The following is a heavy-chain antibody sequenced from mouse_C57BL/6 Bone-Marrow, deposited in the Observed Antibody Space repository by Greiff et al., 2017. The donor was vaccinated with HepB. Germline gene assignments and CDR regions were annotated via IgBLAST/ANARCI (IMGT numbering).Heavy chain of an antibody. CDR2: ISYDGSN. Sequence: VQLKESGPGLVKPSQSLSLTCSVTGYSITSGYYWNWIRQFPGNKLEWMGYISYDGSNNYNPSLKNRISITRDTSKNQFFLKLNSVTTEDTATYYCARAGYSKGFAYWGQGTLVTVSA. J-gene: IGHJ3*01. CDR3: ARAGYSKGFAY. V-gene: IGHV3-6*01. CDR1: GYSITSGYY. D-gene: IGHD2-5*01.